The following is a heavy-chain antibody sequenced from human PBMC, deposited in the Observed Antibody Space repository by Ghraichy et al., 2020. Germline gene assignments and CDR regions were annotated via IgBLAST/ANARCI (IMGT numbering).Heavy chain of an antibody. CDR3: AKEGAVVVPAAILRSGSYLGRGVDY. CDR2: FSGSGGST. V-gene: IGHV3-23*01. J-gene: IGHJ4*02. D-gene: IGHD2-2*02. CDR1: GFTFSSYA. Sequence: GGSLRLSCAAYGFTFSSYAMSWVRQAPGKGLEWVSAFSGSGGSTYYADSVKGRFTISRDNSKNTLNLQMNSLRAEDTAVYYCAKEGAVVVPAAILRSGSYLGRGVDYWGQGTLVTVST.